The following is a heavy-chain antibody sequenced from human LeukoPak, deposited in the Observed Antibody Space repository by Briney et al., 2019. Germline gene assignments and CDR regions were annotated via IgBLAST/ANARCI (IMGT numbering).Heavy chain of an antibody. CDR2: ISYDGSNK. Sequence: PGRSLRLSCAASGFTFSSYAMHWVRQAPGKGLEWVAVISYDGSNKYYADSVKGRFTISGDNSKNTLYLQMNSLRAEDTAVYYCARDIWWGFLEWLPGYYYYGMDVWGQGTTVTVSS. CDR1: GFTFSSYA. CDR3: ARDIWWGFLEWLPGYYYYGMDV. V-gene: IGHV3-30-3*01. J-gene: IGHJ6*02. D-gene: IGHD3-3*01.